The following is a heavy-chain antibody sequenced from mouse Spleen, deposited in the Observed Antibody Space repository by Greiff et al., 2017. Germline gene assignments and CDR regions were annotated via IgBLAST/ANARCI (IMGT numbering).Heavy chain of an antibody. CDR2: INPGSGGT. Sequence: VQLQQSGAELVRPGTSVKVSCKASGYAFTNYLIEWVKQRPGQGLEWIGVINPGSGGTNYNEKFKGKATLTADKSSSTAYMQLSSLTSDDSAVYFCARSGNFLMDYWGQGTSVTVSS. CDR1: GYAFTNYL. J-gene: IGHJ4*01. V-gene: IGHV1-54*03. CDR3: ARSGNFLMDY. D-gene: IGHD2-1*01.